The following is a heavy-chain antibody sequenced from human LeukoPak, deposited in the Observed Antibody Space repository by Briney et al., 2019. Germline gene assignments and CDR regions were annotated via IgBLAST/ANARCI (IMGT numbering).Heavy chain of an antibody. CDR2: IWSDGSNR. Sequence: PGGSLRLSCAASGFIFSHYGMRWVRQAPGKGLEWVAVIWSDGSNRFYAGSVKGRFTISRDNSQNTLFLQMTSLRAEDTAMYYCARDAQRGFDYSNSLEYWGHGTLVTVSS. V-gene: IGHV3-33*01. CDR3: ARDAQRGFDYSNSLEY. J-gene: IGHJ4*01. CDR1: GFIFSHYG. D-gene: IGHD4-11*01.